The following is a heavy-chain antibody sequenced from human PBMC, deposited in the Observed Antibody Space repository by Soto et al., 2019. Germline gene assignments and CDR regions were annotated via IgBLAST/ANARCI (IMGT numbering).Heavy chain of an antibody. Sequence: PQSLPRTGALSVDIVSRNSAACNWIMKSPSIFIEWLGRTYYRSKWYNDYAVSVKSRITINPDTFKNQFSLQLNSVTPEDTAVYYCARDYDFWSAPDAFDIWGQGTMVTVSS. CDR3: ARDYDFWSAPDAFDI. CDR1: VDIVSRNSAA. CDR2: TYYRSKWYN. V-gene: IGHV6-1*01. D-gene: IGHD3-3*01. J-gene: IGHJ3*02.